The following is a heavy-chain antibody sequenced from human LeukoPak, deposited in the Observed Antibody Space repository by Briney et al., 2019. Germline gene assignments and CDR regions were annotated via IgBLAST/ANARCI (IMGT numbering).Heavy chain of an antibody. CDR3: ARVGINYYDSSGYLRSNWFDP. CDR1: GGSISSSSYY. D-gene: IGHD3-22*01. CDR2: IYYSGST. V-gene: IGHV4-31*03. Sequence: SETLSLTCTVSGGSISSSSYYWGWIRQHPGKGLEWIGYIYYSGSTYYNPSLKSRVTISVDTSKNQFSLKLSSVTAADTAVYYCARVGINYYDSSGYLRSNWFDPWGQGTLVTVSS. J-gene: IGHJ5*02.